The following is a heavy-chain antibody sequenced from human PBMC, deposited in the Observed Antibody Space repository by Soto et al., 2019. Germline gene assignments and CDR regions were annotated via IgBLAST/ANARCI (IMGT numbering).Heavy chain of an antibody. J-gene: IGHJ4*02. V-gene: IGHV4-39*01. CDR2: ISYSGST. D-gene: IGHD3-3*01. CDR1: GGSISSDSYY. Sequence: PSETLSLTFTVSGGSISSDSYYWGWIRQSPEKGLEWIASISYSGSTYYNPTLKSRLIISVDTSKSQFSLKLSSVTAADTAVYYCARHFLESRSGLDYWGQGTLVTVSS. CDR3: ARHFLESRSGLDY.